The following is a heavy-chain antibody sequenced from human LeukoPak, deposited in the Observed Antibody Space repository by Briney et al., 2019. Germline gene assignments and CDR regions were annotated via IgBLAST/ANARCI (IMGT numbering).Heavy chain of an antibody. J-gene: IGHJ3*02. CDR1: GFTFSSYA. D-gene: IGHD3-3*01. CDR2: ISGSGGST. Sequence: GGSLRLSCAASGFTFSSYAMSWVRQAPGKGLEWVSAISGSGGSTYYADSVKGRFTISRDNSKNTLYLQMNSLRAEDTAVYYCAKGENTLRIFWSGQKRTDAFDIWGQGTMVTVSS. V-gene: IGHV3-23*01. CDR3: AKGENTLRIFWSGQKRTDAFDI.